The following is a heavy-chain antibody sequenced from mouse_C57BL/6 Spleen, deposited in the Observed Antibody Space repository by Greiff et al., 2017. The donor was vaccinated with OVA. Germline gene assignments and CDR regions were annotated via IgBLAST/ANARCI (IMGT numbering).Heavy chain of an antibody. CDR2: IDPGSGST. CDR3: ARRDTGVVCDH. CDR1: GYTFTSYW. J-gene: IGHJ2*01. Sequence: VQLQQPGAELVKPGASVKLSCKASGYTFTSYWMHWVKQRPGRGLEWIGRIDPGSGSTYYNEKFKGKATLTADKSSSTAYMQLSSLTSEDSAVYFCARRDTGVVCDHWGQGTTLTVSS. D-gene: IGHD1-1*01. V-gene: IGHV1-62-3*01.